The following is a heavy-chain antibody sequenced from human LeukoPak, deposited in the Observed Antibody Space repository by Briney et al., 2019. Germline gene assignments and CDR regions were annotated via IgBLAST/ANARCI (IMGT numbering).Heavy chain of an antibody. CDR3: AKGQGLHDAFDI. CDR2: ISSSSSYI. CDR1: GFTFSSYS. D-gene: IGHD5-18*01. Sequence: GGSLRLSCAASGFTFSSYSMNWVRQAPGKGLEWVSSISSSSSYIYYADSVKGRFTISRDNAKNSLYLQMNSLRAEDTAVYYCAKGQGLHDAFDIWGQGTMVTVSS. V-gene: IGHV3-21*04. J-gene: IGHJ3*02.